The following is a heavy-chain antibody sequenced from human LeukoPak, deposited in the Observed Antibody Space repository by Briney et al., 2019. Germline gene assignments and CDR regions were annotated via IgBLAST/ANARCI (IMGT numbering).Heavy chain of an antibody. D-gene: IGHD1-26*01. Sequence: GASVKVSCKASGYTFTGYYMHWVRQAPGQGLEWMGWINPNSGGTNYAQKFQGRVTMTRDTSISTAYMELSRLRSDDTAVYYCARDSGSYFDYYYYMDVWGKGTTVTVSS. CDR2: INPNSGGT. CDR3: ARDSGSYFDYYYYMDV. J-gene: IGHJ6*03. V-gene: IGHV1-2*02. CDR1: GYTFTGYY.